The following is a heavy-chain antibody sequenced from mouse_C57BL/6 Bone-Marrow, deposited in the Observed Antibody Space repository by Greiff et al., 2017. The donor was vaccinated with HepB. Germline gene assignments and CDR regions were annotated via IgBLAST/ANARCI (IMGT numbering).Heavy chain of an antibody. V-gene: IGHV1-26*01. CDR3: GYYGSSYNY. J-gene: IGHJ2*01. Sequence: VQLQQSGPELVKPGASVKISCKASGYTFTDYYMNWVKQSHGKSLEWIGDINPNNGGTSYNQKFKGKATLTVDKSSSTAYMELRSLTSEDSAVYYCGYYGSSYNYWGQGTTLTVSS. CDR1: GYTFTDYY. CDR2: INPNNGGT. D-gene: IGHD1-1*01.